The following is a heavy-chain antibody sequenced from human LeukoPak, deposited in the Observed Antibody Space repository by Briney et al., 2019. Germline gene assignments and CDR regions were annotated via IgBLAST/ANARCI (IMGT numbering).Heavy chain of an antibody. V-gene: IGHV3-15*01. CDR3: TTDAAGRLDRGSPPYYFDY. CDR2: IKGKTEGGTT. Sequence: GGSLRLSCAASGFTFSNAWMAWVRQAPGKGLEWVGRIKGKTEGGTTDYAVHVKGRFTISRDDSKSTLYLQMDSLKTEDTAVYYCTTDAAGRLDRGSPPYYFDYWGQGTLVTVSS. D-gene: IGHD5-12*01. J-gene: IGHJ4*02. CDR1: GFTFSNAW.